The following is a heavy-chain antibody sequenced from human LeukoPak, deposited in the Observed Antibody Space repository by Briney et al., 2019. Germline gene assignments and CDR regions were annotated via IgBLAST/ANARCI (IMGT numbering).Heavy chain of an antibody. D-gene: IGHD6-19*01. CDR2: IFPGDSDT. Sequence: GESLKISCKGSGYSFSKYWIGWVRQMPGKGPEWMGIIFPGDSDTKYSPSFQGQVIISADTSISTAYLQWSSLKASDTAMYYCARRKGIAVAGFDYWGQGTLVTVSS. V-gene: IGHV5-51*01. J-gene: IGHJ4*02. CDR1: GYSFSKYW. CDR3: ARRKGIAVAGFDY.